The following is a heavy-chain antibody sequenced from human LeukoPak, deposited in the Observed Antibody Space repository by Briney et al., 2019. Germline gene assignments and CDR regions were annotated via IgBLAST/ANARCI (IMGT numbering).Heavy chain of an antibody. CDR1: GFTFSSYE. J-gene: IGHJ6*03. V-gene: IGHV3-48*03. D-gene: IGHD3-9*01. CDR3: ARQSRIVTGYYKPDYYYYMDV. Sequence: GGSLRLSCAASGFTFSSYEMNWVRQAPGKGLEWVSYISSSGSTIYYADSVKGRFTISRDNAKNSLYLQMNSLRAEDTAVYYCARQSRIVTGYYKPDYYYYMDVWGKGTTVTISS. CDR2: ISSSGSTI.